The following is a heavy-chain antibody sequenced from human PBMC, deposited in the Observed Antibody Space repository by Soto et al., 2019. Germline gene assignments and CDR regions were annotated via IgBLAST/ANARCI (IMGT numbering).Heavy chain of an antibody. CDR3: ARGTGPRYYYYYGMDV. CDR1: GGTFSSYA. V-gene: IGHV1-69*06. CDR2: IIPIFGTA. Sequence: QVQLVQSGAEVKKPGSSVKVSCKASGGTFSSYAISWVRQAPGQGLEWMGGIIPIFGTANYAQKFQGRVTSTADKSTSTAYMELGSLRSEDTAVYYCARGTGPRYYYYYGMDVWGQGTTVTVSS. J-gene: IGHJ6*02.